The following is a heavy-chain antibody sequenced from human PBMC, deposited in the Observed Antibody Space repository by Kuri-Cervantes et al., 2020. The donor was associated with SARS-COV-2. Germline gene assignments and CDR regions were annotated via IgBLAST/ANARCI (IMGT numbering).Heavy chain of an antibody. D-gene: IGHD5-18*01. CDR3: ATGVRGYSYGPDY. Sequence: GGSLRLPCAASGFTFSSYWMSWVRQAPGKGLEWVANIKQDGSEKYYVDSVKGRFTISRDNAKNSLYLQMNSLRAEDTAVYYCATGVRGYSYGPDYWGQGTLVTVSS. J-gene: IGHJ4*02. CDR1: GFTFSSYW. V-gene: IGHV3-7*05. CDR2: IKQDGSEK.